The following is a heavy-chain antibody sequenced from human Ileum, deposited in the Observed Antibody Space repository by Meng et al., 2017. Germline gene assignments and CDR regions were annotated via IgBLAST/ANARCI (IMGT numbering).Heavy chain of an antibody. Sequence: QVQWQEPGPGMVKPWGTLSLTCAVSSGSITSDTYWSWVRLPPGKGLEWIGQISHSGSTFYNPSLKSRVTMSVEKSKSQFSLMLTSVTAADTAVYYCARHGGYYQGFWGQGTLVTVSS. CDR2: ISHSGST. J-gene: IGHJ4*02. V-gene: IGHV4-4*02. D-gene: IGHD4-23*01. CDR1: SGSITSDTY. CDR3: ARHGGYYQGF.